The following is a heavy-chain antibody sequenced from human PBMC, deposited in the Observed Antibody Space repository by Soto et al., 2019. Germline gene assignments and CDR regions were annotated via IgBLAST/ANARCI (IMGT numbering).Heavy chain of an antibody. J-gene: IGHJ6*02. D-gene: IGHD2-2*01. CDR3: AKVTGYCSSSSCRRDYYYYYGMDV. CDR2: ISYDGSDK. Sequence: GGSLRLSCSASVFTFSIYGMHWFRQAPGKGLEWVAVISYDGSDKYYADSVKGRFSISRDNPKNTLYLQMNSLRPEDTAVYYCAKVTGYCSSSSCRRDYYYYYGMDVWGQGTTVTVSS. V-gene: IGHV3-30*18. CDR1: VFTFSIYG.